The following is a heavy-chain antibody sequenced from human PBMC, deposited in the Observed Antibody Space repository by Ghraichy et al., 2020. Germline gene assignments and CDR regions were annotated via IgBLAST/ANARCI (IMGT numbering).Heavy chain of an antibody. V-gene: IGHV3-11*06. D-gene: IGHD3-3*01. CDR2: ISSSSSYT. CDR3: ARDPTGGDFWSGIRGYYYYYGMDV. J-gene: IGHJ6*02. Sequence: GSLRLSCAASGFTFSDYYMSWIRQAPGKGLEWVSYISSSSSYTNYADSVKGRFTISRDNAKNSLYLQMNSLRAEDTAVYYCARDPTGGDFWSGIRGYYYYYGMDVWGQGTTVTVSS. CDR1: GFTFSDYY.